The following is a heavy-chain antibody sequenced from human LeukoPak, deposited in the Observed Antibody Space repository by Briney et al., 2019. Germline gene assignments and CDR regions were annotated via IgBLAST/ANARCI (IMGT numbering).Heavy chain of an antibody. Sequence: GESLKISCEGSGYSLTSYCISWVRQMPGKGLEWMGRIDPSDSYTNYSPSFQGHVTISADKSISTAYLQWSSLKASDTAMYYCERHLVYSSSSDVPHWGQGTLVTVSS. CDR1: GYSLTSYC. V-gene: IGHV5-10-1*01. J-gene: IGHJ1*01. CDR3: ERHLVYSSSSDVPH. CDR2: IDPSDSYT. D-gene: IGHD6-6*01.